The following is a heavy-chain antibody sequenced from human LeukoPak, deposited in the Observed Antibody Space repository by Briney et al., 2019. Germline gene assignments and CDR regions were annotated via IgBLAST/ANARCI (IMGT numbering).Heavy chain of an antibody. CDR1: GFTFSGSW. Sequence: GGSLRLSCAASGFTFSGSWMYWVCQAPEKGLEWVADLTFDGGEKYYEDSVKGRLIISRDSANNSLYLQVNSLRAEDMTVYYCVRGSRSYMMEVVMYAFDIWGQGTMVTVSS. CDR3: VRGSRSYMMEVVMYAFDI. V-gene: IGHV3-52*01. D-gene: IGHD3-22*01. CDR2: LTFDGGEK. J-gene: IGHJ3*02.